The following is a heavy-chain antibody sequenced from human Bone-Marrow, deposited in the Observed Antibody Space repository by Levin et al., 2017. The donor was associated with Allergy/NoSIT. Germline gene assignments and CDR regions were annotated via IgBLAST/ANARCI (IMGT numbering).Heavy chain of an antibody. CDR2: IYYSGST. CDR3: VREARYDDGSSGWGGWFDP. CDR1: GGSISSGDYY. J-gene: IGHJ5*02. D-gene: IGHD6-19*01. Sequence: SETLSLTCDVSGGSISSGDYYWSWIRQPPGKGLEWVGYIYYSGSTYYNPSLKSRLAILVDTFKNQFSLKLSSVTAADTAVYYCVREARYDDGSSGWGGWFDPWGQGTLVTVSS. V-gene: IGHV4-30-4*01.